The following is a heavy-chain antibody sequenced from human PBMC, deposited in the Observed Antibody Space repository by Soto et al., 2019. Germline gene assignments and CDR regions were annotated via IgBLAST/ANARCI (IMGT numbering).Heavy chain of an antibody. J-gene: IGHJ4*01. CDR1: GFSFKNAW. V-gene: IGHV3-15*07. Sequence: EVELVESGGGLVKPGGSLTLSCAASGFSFKNAWMNWVRQAPGKGLEWVGRIKNKNDGGTTDYAAFVKGRFTISRDASETLLSLLMNGLKTEATGFYFCTGLWFGEIYNYWGQGSLFTVSS. D-gene: IGHD3-10*01. CDR3: TGLWFGEIYNY. CDR2: IKNKNDGGTT.